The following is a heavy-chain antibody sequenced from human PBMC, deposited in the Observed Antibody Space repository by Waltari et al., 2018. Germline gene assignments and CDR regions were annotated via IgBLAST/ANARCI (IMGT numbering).Heavy chain of an antibody. D-gene: IGHD6-13*01. J-gene: IGHJ4*02. CDR3: AREGRSIAPAGTRRKDFTFDY. V-gene: IGHV4-38-2*02. CDR1: GLSISRGYY. Sequence: VQLQESGPGLVKPSETLSLTCAVSGLSISRGYYWGWIRQPPGRGLEWIGSIYHSGSTYYNPSLKSRATISVDTSKNQFSLKLSSVTAADTAVYYCAREGRSIAPAGTRRKDFTFDYWGQGTLVTVSS. CDR2: IYHSGST.